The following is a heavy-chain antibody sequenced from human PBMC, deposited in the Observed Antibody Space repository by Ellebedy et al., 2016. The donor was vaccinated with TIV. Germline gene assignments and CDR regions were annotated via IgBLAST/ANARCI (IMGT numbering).Heavy chain of an antibody. D-gene: IGHD6-19*01. CDR3: ARGWSDKTGLLLDP. V-gene: IGHV1-2*02. CDR2: INPNSGGT. CDR1: GYTFTGYY. J-gene: IGHJ5*02. Sequence: ASVKVSXXASGYTFTGYYMHWVRQAPGQGLEWMGWINPNSGGTNYAQKFQGRVTMTRDTSISTAYMELSRLRSDDTAVYYCARGWSDKTGLLLDPWGQGTLVTVSS.